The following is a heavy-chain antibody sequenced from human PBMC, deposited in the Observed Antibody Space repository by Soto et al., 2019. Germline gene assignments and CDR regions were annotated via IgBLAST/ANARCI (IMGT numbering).Heavy chain of an antibody. V-gene: IGHV1-18*01. CDR1: GYTFTNFG. D-gene: IGHD5-12*01. J-gene: IGHJ4*02. CDR3: ARDGYNFYYFDY. CDR2: ISAYNGNT. Sequence: ASVKVSCKTSGYTFTNFGLSWVRQAPGQGLEWMGWISAYNGNTNYAQNFQGRVTMTSDTSTSTVYMELSSLRSEDTAVYYCARDGYNFYYFDYWGQGTLVTVSS.